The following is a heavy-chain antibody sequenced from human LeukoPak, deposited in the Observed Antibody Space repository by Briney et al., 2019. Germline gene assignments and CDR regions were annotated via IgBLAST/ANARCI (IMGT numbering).Heavy chain of an antibody. CDR1: GGSISSYY. J-gene: IGHJ4*02. D-gene: IGHD2-2*01. V-gene: IGHV4-59*08. CDR3: SRLDYCSSTSCYDPNFDY. Sequence: SETLSLTCTVSGGSISSYYWIWLRQPPGKGLEGIGYIYYSGSTNYNPSLKSRVTISVDTSKNQSSLKLSSVTAADTAVYYCSRLDYCSSTSCYDPNFDYWGQGTLVTVSS. CDR2: IYYSGST.